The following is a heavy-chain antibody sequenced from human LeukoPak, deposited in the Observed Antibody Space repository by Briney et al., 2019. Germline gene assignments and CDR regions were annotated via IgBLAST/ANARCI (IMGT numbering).Heavy chain of an antibody. Sequence: ASVKVSCKASGYTFTSYAMHWVRQAPGQRLEWMGWINAGNGNTKYSQKFQGRVTMTRDTSTSTVYMELSSLRSEDTAVYYCARCVSSGPIDYWGQGTLVTVSS. CDR1: GYTFTSYA. D-gene: IGHD3-22*01. V-gene: IGHV1-3*01. CDR2: INAGNGNT. J-gene: IGHJ4*02. CDR3: ARCVSSGPIDY.